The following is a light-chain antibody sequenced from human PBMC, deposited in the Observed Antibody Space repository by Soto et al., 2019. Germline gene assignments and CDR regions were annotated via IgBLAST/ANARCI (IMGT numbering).Light chain of an antibody. J-gene: IGKJ2*01. CDR1: QSISSW. V-gene: IGKV1-5*01. CDR3: QQYDTYHT. CDR2: DAS. Sequence: DIQMTQSPSTLSASVGDRVTITCRASQSISSWLAWYQQKPGKAPNLLIYDASSLESGVPPRFSGSGSGTEFTLTISSLQPDDVATYYCQQYDTYHTFGQGTKLEIK.